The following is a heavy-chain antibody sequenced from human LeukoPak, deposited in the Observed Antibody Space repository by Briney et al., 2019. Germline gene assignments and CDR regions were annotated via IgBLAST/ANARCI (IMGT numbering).Heavy chain of an antibody. Sequence: PSETLSLTCTVSGGSISSSSYYWGWIRQPPGKGLGWIGSIYYSGSTYYNPSLKSRVTISVDTSKNQFSLKLSSVTAADTAVYYCARGRDGPDYWGQGTLVTVSS. V-gene: IGHV4-39*01. J-gene: IGHJ4*02. CDR2: IYYSGST. CDR3: ARGRDGPDY. CDR1: GGSISSSSYY. D-gene: IGHD5-24*01.